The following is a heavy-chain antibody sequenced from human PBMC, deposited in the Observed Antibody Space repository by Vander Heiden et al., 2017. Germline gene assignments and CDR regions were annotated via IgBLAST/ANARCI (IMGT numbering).Heavy chain of an antibody. CDR3: AKVLRITMVRGQFDY. CDR2: ISGSGGST. Sequence: EVQLLESGGGLVQPGGSLRLSCAASGSTFSRHAMSWVRQAPGKGLEWVSAISGSGGSTYYADSVKGRFTISRDNSKNTLYLQMNSLRAEDTAVYYCAKVLRITMVRGQFDYWGQGTLVTVSS. V-gene: IGHV3-23*01. D-gene: IGHD3-10*01. CDR1: GSTFSRHA. J-gene: IGHJ4*02.